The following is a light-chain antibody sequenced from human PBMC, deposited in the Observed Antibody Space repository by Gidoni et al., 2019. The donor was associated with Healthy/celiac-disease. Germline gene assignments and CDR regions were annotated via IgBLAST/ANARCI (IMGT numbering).Light chain of an antibody. CDR3: QQYNSYASIT. CDR2: KAS. Sequence: DIQMTQSPSTLSASVGDRVTITCRASQSISSWLAWYQQKPGKAPTLLIYKASSLESGVPSRCSSSRSGTEFTLTISSLQPDDFATYYCQQYNSYASITFGQXTRLEIK. V-gene: IGKV1-5*03. CDR1: QSISSW. J-gene: IGKJ5*01.